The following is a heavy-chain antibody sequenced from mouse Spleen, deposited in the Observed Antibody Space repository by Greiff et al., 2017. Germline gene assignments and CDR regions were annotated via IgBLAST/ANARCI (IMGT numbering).Heavy chain of an antibody. Sequence: EVKLVESGGGLVKPGGSLKLSCAASGITFSSYAMSWVRQSPEKRLEWVAEISSGGSYTYYPDTVTGRFTISRDNAKNTLYLEMSSLRSEDTAMYYCATTTASDFDVWGAGTTVTVSS. CDR1: GITFSSYA. J-gene: IGHJ1*01. V-gene: IGHV5-9-4*01. CDR2: ISSGGSYT. CDR3: ATTTASDFDV. D-gene: IGHD1-2*01.